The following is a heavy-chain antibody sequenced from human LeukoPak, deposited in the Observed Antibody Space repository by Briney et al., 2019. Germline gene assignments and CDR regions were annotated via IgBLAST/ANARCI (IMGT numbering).Heavy chain of an antibody. CDR1: GYSLTELS. D-gene: IGHD3-22*01. CDR2: SDPEAGET. J-gene: IGHJ4*02. Sequence: ASVKVSCKVSGYSLTELSMHWVRQTPGKGLEWMGGSDPEAGETIYAQKFQGRVTMTEDTSTDTAYMELSSLRSEDTAVFYCATWAGAVIVDKNGGVYWGQGTLVTVSS. CDR3: ATWAGAVIVDKNGGVY. V-gene: IGHV1-24*01.